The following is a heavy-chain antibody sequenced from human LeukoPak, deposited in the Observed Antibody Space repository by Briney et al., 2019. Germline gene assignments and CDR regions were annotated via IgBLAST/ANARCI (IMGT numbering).Heavy chain of an antibody. D-gene: IGHD4-17*01. CDR1: GYTFTSYY. J-gene: IGHJ4*02. CDR3: GRGGIHDYGARLPDY. Sequence: ASVKVSCKASGYTFTSYYMHWVRQAPGQGLEWMGWISPNSGGTNYAQKFQGRVTMTRDTSISTAYMELTRLRSDDTAFYYCGRGGIHDYGARLPDYWGQGILVTVSS. V-gene: IGHV1-2*02. CDR2: ISPNSGGT.